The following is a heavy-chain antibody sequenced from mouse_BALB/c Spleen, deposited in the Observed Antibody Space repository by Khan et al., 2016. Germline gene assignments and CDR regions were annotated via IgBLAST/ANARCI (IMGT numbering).Heavy chain of an antibody. CDR2: INTDSSTI. CDR1: GFDFSRYW. D-gene: IGHD1-1*01. CDR3: ARAGYYWYLAY. J-gene: IGHJ3*01. V-gene: IGHV4-1*02. Sequence: EVQLLESGGGLVQPGGSLKLSCAASGFDFSRYWMSWVRQAPGKGIEWIGEINTDSSTINYKPSLKDKLIISRDNAKNTLYLQMSKVRSEDTALYYCARAGYYWYLAYWVQGTLVTVSA.